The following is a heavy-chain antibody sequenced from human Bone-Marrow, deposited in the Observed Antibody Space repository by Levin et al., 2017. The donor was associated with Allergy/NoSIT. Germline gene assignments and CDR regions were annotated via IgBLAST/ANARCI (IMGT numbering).Heavy chain of an antibody. J-gene: IGHJ4*02. CDR2: IYPEDSDT. Sequence: PGGSLRLSCKGSEYSFTNYWIGWVRQMPGKGLEWMGIIYPEDSDTRYSPSLQGQVTISVDKSIITAYLQWRSLKASDTAIYYCARTTNSWARGPFEYWGQGTLVTVSS. V-gene: IGHV5-51*01. CDR3: ARTTNSWARGPFEY. D-gene: IGHD6-13*01. CDR1: EYSFTNYW.